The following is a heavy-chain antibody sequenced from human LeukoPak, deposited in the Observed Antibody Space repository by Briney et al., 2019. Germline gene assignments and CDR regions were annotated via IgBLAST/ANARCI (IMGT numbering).Heavy chain of an antibody. D-gene: IGHD3-22*01. CDR2: IKQDGSEK. CDR3: ARDAYYYDSIGFDP. J-gene: IGHJ5*02. Sequence: GGSLRLSCAASGFTFSSYGMSWVRQAPGKGLEWVANIKQDGSEKYYVDSVKGRFTISRDNAKNSLYLQMNSLRAEDTAVYYCARDAYYYDSIGFDPWGQGTLVTVSS. V-gene: IGHV3-7*01. CDR1: GFTFSSYG.